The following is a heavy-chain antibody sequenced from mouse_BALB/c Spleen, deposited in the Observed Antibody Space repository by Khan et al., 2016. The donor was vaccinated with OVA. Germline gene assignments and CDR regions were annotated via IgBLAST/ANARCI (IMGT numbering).Heavy chain of an antibody. V-gene: IGHV1S137*01. Sequence: QVQLQPSGAELVRPGVSEKISCRASGYTFTDYAMHWVKQRHAKSLEWIGVISTNYGAADYNQKFQGKASMTVDRSSSTVYMELARLTSEDSAIYYCVRGGKFAYWGQGTLVTVSA. D-gene: IGHD1-1*02. J-gene: IGHJ3*01. CDR1: GYTFTDYA. CDR3: VRGGKFAY. CDR2: ISTNYGAA.